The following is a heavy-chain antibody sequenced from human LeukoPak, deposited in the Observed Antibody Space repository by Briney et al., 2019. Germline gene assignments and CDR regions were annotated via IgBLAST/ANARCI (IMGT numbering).Heavy chain of an antibody. Sequence: SETLSLTCTVSGGSISSSSYYWGWIRQPPGKGLEWIGEINHSGSTNYNPSLKSRVTISVDTSKNQFSLKLSSVTAADTAVYYCARGKGESDYGARAQGYWGQGTLVTVSS. D-gene: IGHD4-17*01. V-gene: IGHV4-39*07. CDR3: ARGKGESDYGARAQGY. CDR2: INHSGST. J-gene: IGHJ4*02. CDR1: GGSISSSSYY.